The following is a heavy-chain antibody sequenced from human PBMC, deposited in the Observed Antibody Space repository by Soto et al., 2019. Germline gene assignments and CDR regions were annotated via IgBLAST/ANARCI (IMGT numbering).Heavy chain of an antibody. CDR2: IVPIFGTA. CDR3: ARDRFEYNWNDVYFDY. D-gene: IGHD1-20*01. CDR1: GGTFSSYA. J-gene: IGHJ4*02. V-gene: IGHV1-69*13. Sequence: GASVKVSCKASGGTFSSYAISWVRQAPGQGLEWMGGIVPIFGTANYAQKFQGRVTITADESTSTAYMELSSLRSEDTAVYYCARDRFEYNWNDVYFDYWGQGTLVTVSS.